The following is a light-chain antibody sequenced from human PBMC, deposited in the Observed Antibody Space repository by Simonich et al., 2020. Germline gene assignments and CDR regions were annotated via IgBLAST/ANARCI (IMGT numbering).Light chain of an antibody. CDR2: GAS. CDR3: QQYNNWPLT. CDR1: QSVSSN. V-gene: IGKV3-15*01. Sequence: EIVMTQSPATLSVSPGERAPLSCRASQSVSSNLAWYQQKPGQAPRLLISGASPRATGIPARFSGSGSGTEFTLTISSLQSEDFAVYYCQQYNNWPLTFGGGTKVEIK. J-gene: IGKJ4*01.